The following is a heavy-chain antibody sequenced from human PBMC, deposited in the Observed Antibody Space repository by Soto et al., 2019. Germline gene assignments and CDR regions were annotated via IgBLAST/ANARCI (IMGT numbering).Heavy chain of an antibody. Sequence: EVHLVESGGGLVQTGGSLRLSCAIFESTVSRDWMNWVRQAPGKGLEWVADINQDGSEKYYVDSVKGRFTISRDNAKKPLYLQMNSLRPADTAMYYCSGGVGDAFWGQGTLVTVSS. V-gene: IGHV3-7*04. CDR3: SGGVGDAF. J-gene: IGHJ4*02. CDR1: ESTVSRDW. CDR2: INQDGSEK. D-gene: IGHD1-26*01.